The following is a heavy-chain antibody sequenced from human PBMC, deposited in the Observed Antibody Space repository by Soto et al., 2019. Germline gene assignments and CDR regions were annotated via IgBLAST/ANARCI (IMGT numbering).Heavy chain of an antibody. D-gene: IGHD3-16*01. V-gene: IGHV3-7*03. CDR2: IKGDGSEK. CDR1: GFTFSTYW. J-gene: IGHJ4*02. Sequence: GGSLRLSCGASGFTFSTYWMSWVRQAPAPGKGLEWVANIKGDGSEKNYVDSVRGRFTISRDNADNSLSLQMDSLRAEDTAVYYCAMGGHIDFCGPGTLVTVSS. CDR3: AMGGHIDF.